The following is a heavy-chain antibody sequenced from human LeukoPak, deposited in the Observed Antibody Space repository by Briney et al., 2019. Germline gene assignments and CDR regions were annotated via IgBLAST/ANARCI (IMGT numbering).Heavy chain of an antibody. D-gene: IGHD6-19*01. CDR3: ARDPRGWPINAFDI. V-gene: IGHV1-18*01. CDR1: GYTFANYG. CDR2: ISGYNGNT. J-gene: IGHJ3*02. Sequence: ASVKVSCKASGYTFANYGISWVRQAPGQGLEWMGWISGYNGNTNYAQKLQGRVTMTTDTSTSTAYMELRSLRSDDTAVYYCARDPRGWPINAFDIWGQGTMVTVSS.